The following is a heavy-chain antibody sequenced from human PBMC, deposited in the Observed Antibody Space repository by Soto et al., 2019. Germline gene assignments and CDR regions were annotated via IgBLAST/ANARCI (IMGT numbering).Heavy chain of an antibody. Sequence: QVQLVESGGGVVQPGRSLRLSCAASGFTFSSYGMHWVRQAPGKGLEWVAVISYDGSNKYYADSVKGRFTISRDNSKNTLYLQMNSLRAEDTAVYYCAKDSRSLRFLEWTTKDYYYYGMDVWGQGTTVTVSS. CDR2: ISYDGSNK. CDR3: AKDSRSLRFLEWTTKDYYYYGMDV. J-gene: IGHJ6*02. V-gene: IGHV3-30*18. D-gene: IGHD3-3*01. CDR1: GFTFSSYG.